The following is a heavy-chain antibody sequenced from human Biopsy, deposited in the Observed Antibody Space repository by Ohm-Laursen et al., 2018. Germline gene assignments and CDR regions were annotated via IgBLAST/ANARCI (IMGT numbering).Heavy chain of an antibody. CDR1: GYTFTDYY. CDR2: INSNSGDT. CDR3: ARREQLFKPWELLVRGPNGYSYKSMDV. V-gene: IGHV1-2*02. Sequence: ASVKVSCKASGYTFTDYYMYWVRQAPGQGLEWMGWINSNSGDTNYAQKFQGRVAMTRDTSITTAYLELSSLRSDDAAVYYCARREQLFKPWELLVRGPNGYSYKSMDVWGHGTTVTVSS. D-gene: IGHD1-26*01. J-gene: IGHJ6*02.